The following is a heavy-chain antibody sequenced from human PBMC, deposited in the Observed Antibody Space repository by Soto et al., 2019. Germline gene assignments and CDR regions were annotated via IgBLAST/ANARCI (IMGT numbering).Heavy chain of an antibody. D-gene: IGHD5-18*01. Sequence: AASVKVSCKASGYTFTRDQIHWVRQAPGQGLEWMGMIDPSGGKTNYAQKFQGRVTMTRDTSTSTVYMALSSLRSEDTAIYFCARVMQSLLSITALDTWGQGTLVTVSS. J-gene: IGHJ5*02. V-gene: IGHV1-46*01. CDR2: IDPSGGKT. CDR3: ARVMQSLLSITALDT. CDR1: GYTFTRDQ.